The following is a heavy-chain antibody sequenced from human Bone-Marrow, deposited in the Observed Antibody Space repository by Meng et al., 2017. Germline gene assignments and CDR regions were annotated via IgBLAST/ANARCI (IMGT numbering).Heavy chain of an antibody. CDR2: INPNSGGT. V-gene: IGHV1-2*06. CDR1: GYTFTGYY. D-gene: IGHD1-1*01. Sequence: VPLGQAGPELQKPGAPVKASVTASGYTFTGYYMHWVRQAPGQGLEWMGRINPNSGGTNYAQKFQGRVTMTRDTSISTAYMELSRLRSDDTAVYYCANWNDGLLNYWGQGTLVTVSS. CDR3: ANWNDGLLNY. J-gene: IGHJ4*02.